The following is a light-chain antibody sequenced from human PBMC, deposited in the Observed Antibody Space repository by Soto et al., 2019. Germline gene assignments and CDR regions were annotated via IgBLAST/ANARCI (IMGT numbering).Light chain of an antibody. Sequence: SPLTHPASVSGSPGQSISISCTGPSSDVGGYNYVSWYQQHPGKAPKLMIYDVSNRPSGVSNRFSGSKSGNTASLTISGLQAEDEADYYCSSYTSSSTRVFGTGTKVTVL. J-gene: IGLJ1*01. CDR1: SSDVGGYNY. CDR3: SSYTSSSTRV. CDR2: DVS. V-gene: IGLV2-14*01.